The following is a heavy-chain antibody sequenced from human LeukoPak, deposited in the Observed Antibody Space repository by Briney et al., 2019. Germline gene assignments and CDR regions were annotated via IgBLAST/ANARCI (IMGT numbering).Heavy chain of an antibody. V-gene: IGHV3-48*01. Sequence: PGGSLRLSCAASGFTFSSYSMNWVRQAPGKGLEWVSYISSSSSTIYYTDSVKGRFTISRDNAKNSLYLQMNSLRAEDTAVYYSARGRYADYLDYWGQGTLVTVSS. J-gene: IGHJ4*02. D-gene: IGHD1-1*01. CDR2: ISSSSSTI. CDR3: ARGRYADYLDY. CDR1: GFTFSSYS.